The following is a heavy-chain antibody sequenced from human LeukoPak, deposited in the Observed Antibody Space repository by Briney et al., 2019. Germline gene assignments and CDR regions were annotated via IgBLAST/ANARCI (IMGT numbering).Heavy chain of an antibody. V-gene: IGHV3-53*01. J-gene: IGHJ4*02. Sequence: GGSLRLSCAASGFTVSSNYMSWVRQAPGKGLEWVSVIHSGGSTYYADSVKGRFTISRDNSKNTLYLQMNSLRAEDTAVYYCARAPFDSSGYYWDYFDYWGQGTLVTVSS. D-gene: IGHD3-22*01. CDR3: ARAPFDSSGYYWDYFDY. CDR2: IHSGGST. CDR1: GFTVSSNY.